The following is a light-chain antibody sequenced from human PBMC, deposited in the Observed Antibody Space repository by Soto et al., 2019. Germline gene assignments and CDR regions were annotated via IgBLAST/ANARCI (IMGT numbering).Light chain of an antibody. J-gene: IGLJ3*02. V-gene: IGLV2-23*02. Sequence: QSVLTQPASVSGSPGQSITISCTATSNDVWTYNLVSWYQQHPGKAPKLLLFEASKRPLETSVRFSGSKSGNTASLTISGLQAEDEATYSCCSYGRSRTFGVMFGGGTKLTVL. CDR3: CSYGRSRTFGVM. CDR1: SNDVWTYNL. CDR2: EAS.